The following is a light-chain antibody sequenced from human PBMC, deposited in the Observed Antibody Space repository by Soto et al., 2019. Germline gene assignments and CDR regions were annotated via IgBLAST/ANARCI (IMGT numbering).Light chain of an antibody. CDR2: FDS. J-gene: IGLJ2*01. CDR3: QVWDSSSDHVV. V-gene: IGLV3-21*04. CDR1: NIGSKS. Sequence: SYELTQPPSASVAPGKTARITCGGNNIGSKSVHWYQQKPGQTPILVIYFDSDRPSGIPERFSGSNSGNTATLTISRVEAGDEADYYCQVWDSSSDHVVFGGRTKVTVL.